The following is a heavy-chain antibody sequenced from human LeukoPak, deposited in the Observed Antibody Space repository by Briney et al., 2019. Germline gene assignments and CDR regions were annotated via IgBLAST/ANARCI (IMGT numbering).Heavy chain of an antibody. J-gene: IGHJ5*02. CDR2: IIPIFGTA. CDR1: GYTFTFYY. CDR3: AVVRGVSFLDWFDP. Sequence: GASVKVSCKASGYTFTFYYIHWVRQAPGQGLEWMGGIIPIFGTANYAQKFQGRVTITADKSTSTAYMELSSLRSEDTAVYYCAVVRGVSFLDWFDPWGQGTLVTVSS. V-gene: IGHV1-69*06. D-gene: IGHD3-10*01.